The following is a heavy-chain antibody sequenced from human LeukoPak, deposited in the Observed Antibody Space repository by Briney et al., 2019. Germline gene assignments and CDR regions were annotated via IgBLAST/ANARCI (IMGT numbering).Heavy chain of an antibody. D-gene: IGHD6-6*01. J-gene: IGHJ6*03. CDR3: ARSLAGRSYYYYMDA. V-gene: IGHV1-8*01. CDR1: GYTLTTYD. CDR2: MNPSSGNT. Sequence: ASVKVSCKASGYTLTTYDINWVRQATGQGLEWMGWMNPSSGNTGYAQKFQGRVSMTRNTSINTVYMELSSLKSEDTAVYYCARSLAGRSYYYYMDAWGNGTTVTVSS.